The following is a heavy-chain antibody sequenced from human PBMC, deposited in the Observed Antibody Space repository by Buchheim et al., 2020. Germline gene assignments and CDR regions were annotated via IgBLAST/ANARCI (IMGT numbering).Heavy chain of an antibody. V-gene: IGHV3-15*01. CDR1: GFTVTNAW. CDR2: IRSKSDCGTT. CDR3: TSISGTSSLDN. Sequence: EVQLVESGGDLVKPGGSLRLSCAASGFTVTNAWMNWVRQAPGKGLEWVGRIRSKSDCGTTDFATPVKGRFTISRDDAENTLYLQMNSLRTEDTAMYYCTSISGTSSLDNWGQGTL. D-gene: IGHD1-20*01. J-gene: IGHJ4*02.